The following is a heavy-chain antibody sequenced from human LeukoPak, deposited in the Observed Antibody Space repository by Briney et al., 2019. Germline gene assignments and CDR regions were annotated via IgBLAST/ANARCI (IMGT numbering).Heavy chain of an antibody. Sequence: GGSLRLSCAAPGFTFSSYAMSWVRQAPGKGLEWVSAISGSGGSTYYADSVKGRFTISRDNSKNTLYLQMNSLRAEDTAVYYCAKTSSGWYDAFDIWGQGTMVTVSS. CDR1: GFTFSSYA. V-gene: IGHV3-23*01. D-gene: IGHD6-19*01. CDR3: AKTSSGWYDAFDI. CDR2: ISGSGGST. J-gene: IGHJ3*02.